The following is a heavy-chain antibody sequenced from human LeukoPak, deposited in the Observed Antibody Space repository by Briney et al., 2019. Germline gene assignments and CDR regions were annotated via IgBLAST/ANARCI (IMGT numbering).Heavy chain of an antibody. CDR2: INHSGST. J-gene: IGHJ5*02. Sequence: SETLSLTCAVYGGSFSGYYWSWIRQPPGKGLEWIGEINHSGSTNYNPSLKSRVTISVDTSKNQFSLKLSSVTAADTAVYYCARRRSYYGSGSYYNAGSNWFDPWGQGTLVTVSS. V-gene: IGHV4-34*01. D-gene: IGHD3-10*01. CDR1: GGSFSGYY. CDR3: ARRRSYYGSGSYYNAGSNWFDP.